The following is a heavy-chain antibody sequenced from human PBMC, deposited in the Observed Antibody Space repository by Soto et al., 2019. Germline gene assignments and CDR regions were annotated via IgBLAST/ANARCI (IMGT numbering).Heavy chain of an antibody. CDR1: GFTFSSYW. J-gene: IGHJ6*02. D-gene: IGHD6-13*01. CDR3: ARRQPYYYYYGMDV. CDR2: INSDGSST. V-gene: IGHV3-74*01. Sequence: SGGSLRLSCAASGFTFSSYWMHWVRQAPGKGLVWVSRINSDGSSTSYADSVKGRFTISRDNAKNTLYLQMNSLRAEDTAVYYCARRQPYYYYYGMDVWGQGTTVTVCS.